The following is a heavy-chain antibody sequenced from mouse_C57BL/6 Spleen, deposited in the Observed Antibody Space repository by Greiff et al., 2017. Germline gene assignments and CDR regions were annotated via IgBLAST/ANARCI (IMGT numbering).Heavy chain of an antibody. D-gene: IGHD5-1*01. J-gene: IGHJ4*01. V-gene: IGHV1-50*01. CDR3: ARSTSTPYYYAMDY. CDR1: GYTFTSYW. Sequence: VQLQQPGAELVKPGASVKLSCKASGYTFTSYWMQWVKQRPGQGLEWIGEIDPSDSYTNYNQKFKGKATLTVDTSSSTAYMQLSSLTSEDSAVYYCARSTSTPYYYAMDYWGQGTSVTVSS. CDR2: IDPSDSYT.